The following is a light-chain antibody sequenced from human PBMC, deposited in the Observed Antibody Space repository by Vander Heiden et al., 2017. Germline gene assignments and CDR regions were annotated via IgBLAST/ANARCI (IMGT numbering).Light chain of an antibody. V-gene: IGKV2-28*01. CDR3: RQPLHTPWT. CDR1: QSLLYSNGYNY. J-gene: IGKJ1*01. Sequence: DIVMTQSPLSLPVTPGEPDSISCRSSQSLLYSNGYNYVDWYLQKPGQSPQLLIYLVSIRASGVPDRFSGSGSGTDFTLKISRVEAEDVGVYYCRQPLHTPWTFGQGTKVEIK. CDR2: LVS.